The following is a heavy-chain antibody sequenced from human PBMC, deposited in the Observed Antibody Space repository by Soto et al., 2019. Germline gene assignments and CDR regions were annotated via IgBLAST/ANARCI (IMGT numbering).Heavy chain of an antibody. CDR3: AKDLPFTIFGVVITRGYYFDY. V-gene: IGHV3-23*01. J-gene: IGHJ4*02. CDR1: GFTFSSYA. D-gene: IGHD3-3*01. CDR2: ISGSGGST. Sequence: GESLKISCAASGFTFSSYAMSWVRQAPGKGLEWVSAISGSGGSTYYADSVKGRFTISRDNSKNTLYLQMNSLRAEDTAVYYCAKDLPFTIFGVVITRGYYFDYWGQGTLVTVSS.